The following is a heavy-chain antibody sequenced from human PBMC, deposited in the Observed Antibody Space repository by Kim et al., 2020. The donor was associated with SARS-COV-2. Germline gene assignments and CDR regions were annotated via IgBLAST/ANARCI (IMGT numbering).Heavy chain of an antibody. J-gene: IGHJ3*01. CDR2: IRYYGTDQ. V-gene: IGHV3-30*02. CDR3: ARAGQAAAAHGFDL. D-gene: IGHD6-13*01. Sequence: GGSLRLSCAASGFTFSRHGMHWVRQAPGKGLEWVTFIRYYGTDQYYLDSVRGRFTVSRDNSKNTVYLQMNSLRVEDTAVYYCARAGQAAAAHGFDLWGQGTMVTVSS. CDR1: GFTFSRHG.